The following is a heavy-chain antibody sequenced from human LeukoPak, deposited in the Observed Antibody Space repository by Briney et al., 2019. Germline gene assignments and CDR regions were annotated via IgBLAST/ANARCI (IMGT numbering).Heavy chain of an antibody. J-gene: IGHJ5*02. CDR1: EFSVGSNY. V-gene: IGHV3-30*02. D-gene: IGHD2-2*01. CDR3: AKQAMRSTNWFDP. Sequence: GGSLRLSCAASEFSVGSNYMTWVRQAPGKGLEWVAFIRYDGSNKYYADSVKGRFTISRDNSKNTLYLQMNSLRAEDTAVYYCAKQAMRSTNWFDPWGQGTLVTVSS. CDR2: IRYDGSNK.